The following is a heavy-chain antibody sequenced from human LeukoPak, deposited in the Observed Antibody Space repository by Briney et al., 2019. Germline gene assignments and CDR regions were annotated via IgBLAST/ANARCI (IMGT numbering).Heavy chain of an antibody. V-gene: IGHV3-48*02. Sequence: PGGSLRLSCAASGFTFSSYSMNWVRQAPGKGLEWVSYISSSSSTIYYADSVKGRFTISRDNAKNSLYLQMNSLRDEDTAVYYCAKDGTGYSSSWYPNYYYGMDVWGQGTTVTVSS. J-gene: IGHJ6*02. CDR1: GFTFSSYS. CDR3: AKDGTGYSSSWYPNYYYGMDV. CDR2: ISSSSSTI. D-gene: IGHD6-13*01.